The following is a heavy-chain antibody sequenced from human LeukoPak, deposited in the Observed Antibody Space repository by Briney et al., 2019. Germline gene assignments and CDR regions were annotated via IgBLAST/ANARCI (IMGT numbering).Heavy chain of an antibody. V-gene: IGHV4-30-2*01. CDR2: IYHSGST. D-gene: IGHD6-19*01. CDR1: GCSISSGGYS. J-gene: IGHJ5*02. CDR3: ARASQWLGSRWFDP. Sequence: SETLSLTCAVSGCSISSGGYSWSWIRQPPGKGLEWIGYIYHSGSTYYNPSLKSRVTMSVDGSKNQFSLKLSSVTAADTAVYYCARASQWLGSRWFDPWGQGTLVTVSS.